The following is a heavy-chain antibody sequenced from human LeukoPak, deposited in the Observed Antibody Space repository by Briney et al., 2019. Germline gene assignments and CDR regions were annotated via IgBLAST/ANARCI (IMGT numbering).Heavy chain of an antibody. CDR2: ISSSSSYI. D-gene: IGHD3-22*01. CDR3: ASYPNDYYDSSGPFDN. Sequence: GGSLRLSCAASGFTFSSYSMNWVRQAPGKGLEWVSSISSSSSYIYYADSVKGRFTISRDNAKNSLYLQMNSLRVEDTAVYFCASYPNDYYDSSGPFDNWGQGTLVTVSS. V-gene: IGHV3-21*01. CDR1: GFTFSSYS. J-gene: IGHJ4*02.